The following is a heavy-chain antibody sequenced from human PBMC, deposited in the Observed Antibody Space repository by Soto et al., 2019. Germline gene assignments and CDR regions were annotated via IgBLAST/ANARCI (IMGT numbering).Heavy chain of an antibody. CDR1: GFTFSSYA. J-gene: IGHJ4*02. CDR2: ISGSGGST. CDR3: AKDTPTHDFWSGYSPDY. Sequence: EVQLLESGGGLVQPGGSLRLSCAASGFTFSSYAMSWVRQAPGKGLEWVSAISGSGGSTYYADSVKGRFTISRDNPKNTLYLQMYSLRAEDTAVYYCAKDTPTHDFWSGYSPDYWGQGTLVTVSS. D-gene: IGHD3-3*01. V-gene: IGHV3-23*01.